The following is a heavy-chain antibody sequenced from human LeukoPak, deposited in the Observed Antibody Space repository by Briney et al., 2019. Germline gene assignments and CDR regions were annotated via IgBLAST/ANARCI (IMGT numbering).Heavy chain of an antibody. J-gene: IGHJ1*01. D-gene: IGHD3-22*01. CDR1: GFTFSNAW. CDR2: IKSKTDGGTT. V-gene: IGHV3-15*01. Sequence: GGSLRLSCAASGFTFSNAWMSWVRQAPGKGLEWVRRIKSKTDGGTTDYAAPVKGRFTISRDDSKNTLYLQMNSLKTEDTAVYYCTTVRADYDSSGYEEYFQHWGQGTLVTVSS. CDR3: TTVRADYDSSGYEEYFQH.